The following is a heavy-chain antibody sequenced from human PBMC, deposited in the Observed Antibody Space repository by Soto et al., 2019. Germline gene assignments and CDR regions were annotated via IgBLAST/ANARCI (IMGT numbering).Heavy chain of an antibody. J-gene: IGHJ6*02. CDR1: GGTFSSYA. D-gene: IGHD6-25*01. Sequence: SVKVSCKASGGTFSSYAISWVRQAPGQGLEWMGGIIPIFGTANYAQKFQGRVTITADKSTSTAYMELSSLRSEDTAVYYCASNRASGNNYYYYGMDVWGQGTTVTVSS. V-gene: IGHV1-69*06. CDR3: ASNRASGNNYYYYGMDV. CDR2: IIPIFGTA.